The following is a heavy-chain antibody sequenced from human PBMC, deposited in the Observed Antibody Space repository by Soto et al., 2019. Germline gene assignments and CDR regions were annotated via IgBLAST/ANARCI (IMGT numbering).Heavy chain of an antibody. V-gene: IGHV3-7*01. CDR3: ARLGCSSTSCYFDY. CDR2: IKQDGSEK. Sequence: GSLRLSCAASGFTFSSYWMSWVRQAPGKGLEWVANIKQDGSEKYYVDSVKGRFTISRDNAKNSLYLQMNSLRAEDTAVYYCARLGCSSTSCYFDYWGQGTLVTVSS. J-gene: IGHJ4*02. CDR1: GFTFSSYW. D-gene: IGHD2-2*01.